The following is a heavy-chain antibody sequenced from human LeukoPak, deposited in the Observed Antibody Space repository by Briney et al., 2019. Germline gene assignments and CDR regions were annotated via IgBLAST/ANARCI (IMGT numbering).Heavy chain of an antibody. J-gene: IGHJ6*03. V-gene: IGHV3-23*01. CDR3: AREAYYDFWAGGYYYYYMDV. CDR1: GFTFSSYA. Sequence: SGGSLRLSCAASGFTFSSYAMSWVRQAPGKGLEWVSAISGSGGSTYYADSVKGRFTISRDNSKNTLYLQMNSLRAEDTAVYYCAREAYYDFWAGGYYYYYMDVWGKGTTVTVSS. D-gene: IGHD3-3*01. CDR2: ISGSGGST.